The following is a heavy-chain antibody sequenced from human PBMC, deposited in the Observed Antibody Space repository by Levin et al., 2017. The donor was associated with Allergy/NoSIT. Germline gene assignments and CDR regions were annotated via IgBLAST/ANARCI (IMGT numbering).Heavy chain of an antibody. D-gene: IGHD5-24*01. V-gene: IGHV3-48*01. CDR3: ARVEEDGHNYGKYPGYFQH. CDR2: ISSSSSTI. Sequence: LSLTCAASGFTFSSSGMNWVRLTPGKGLEWVSYISSSSSTILHTPSSMYYADSVKGRFTVSRDDAENSLYLQMNSLTVEDTAVYYCARVEEDGHNYGKYPGYFQHWGQGTLVTVSS. J-gene: IGHJ1*01. CDR1: GFTFSSSG.